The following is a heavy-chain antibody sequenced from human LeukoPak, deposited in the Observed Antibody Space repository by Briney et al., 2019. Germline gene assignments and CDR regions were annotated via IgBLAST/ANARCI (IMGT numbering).Heavy chain of an antibody. CDR1: GYTFTSYW. Sequence: ASVEVSCKASGYTFTSYWIGWVRQMPGKGLEWMGIIYPGDSDTRYSPSFQGQVTISADKSISTAYLQWSSLKASDTAMYYCARRVDALDYWGQGTLVTVSS. D-gene: IGHD2-15*01. CDR3: ARRVDALDY. CDR2: IYPGDSDT. J-gene: IGHJ4*02. V-gene: IGHV5-51*01.